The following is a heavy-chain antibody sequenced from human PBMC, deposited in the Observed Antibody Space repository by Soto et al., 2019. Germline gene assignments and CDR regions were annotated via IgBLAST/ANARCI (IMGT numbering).Heavy chain of an antibody. D-gene: IGHD6-19*01. J-gene: IGHJ4*02. CDR2: VSHDGRNT. V-gene: IGHV3-30*18. Sequence: VQLVESGGGVVQPGRSLRLSCAASGFTFSDYAMHWVRQAPGKGLEWVAVVSHDGRNTHSAGSVKGRFTISRDSSKNTGSLEMTSRRAEDTAVYYCAKGGRQWLVTSDFNYWGQGALVTVSS. CDR3: AKGGRQWLVTSDFNY. CDR1: GFTFSDYA.